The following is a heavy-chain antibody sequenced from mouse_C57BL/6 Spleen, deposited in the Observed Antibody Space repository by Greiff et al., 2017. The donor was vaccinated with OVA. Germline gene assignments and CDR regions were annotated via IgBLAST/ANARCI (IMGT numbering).Heavy chain of an antibody. CDR1: GFTFSSYA. Sequence: EVMLVESGGGLVKPGGSLKLSCAVSGFTFSSYAIYWVRQTPEKRLEWVATISDGGSYTYYPDHVKGRFTFSRDNAKNKLYLQMSHLNSEDTAMYCCARGVNYYAMDYWGQGTSVTVSS. CDR3: ARGVNYYAMDY. V-gene: IGHV5-4*03. J-gene: IGHJ4*01. CDR2: ISDGGSYT.